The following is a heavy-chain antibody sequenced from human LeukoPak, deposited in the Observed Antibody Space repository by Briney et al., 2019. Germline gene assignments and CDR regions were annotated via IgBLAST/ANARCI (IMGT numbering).Heavy chain of an antibody. J-gene: IGHJ5*02. D-gene: IGHD1-26*01. Sequence: ASVKVSCKASGYTFTSYDINWVRQATGQGLEWMGWMNPNSGNTGYAQKFQGRVTITRNTSISTAYMELSSLRSEDTAVYYCARGNPQRIVGATWGQGTLVTVSS. V-gene: IGHV1-8*03. CDR1: GYTFTSYD. CDR3: ARGNPQRIVGAT. CDR2: MNPNSGNT.